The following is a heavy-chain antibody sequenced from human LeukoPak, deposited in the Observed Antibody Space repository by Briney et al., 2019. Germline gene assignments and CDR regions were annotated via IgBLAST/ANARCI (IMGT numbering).Heavy chain of an antibody. D-gene: IGHD2-2*01. CDR3: ARDSIVLIPTAMPHTKDY. Sequence: ASVNVSCKASGYSFTSHGVSWVRQAPGQGLEWMGWISGYNSHTKYAQKLQGRVNMTTDASTSTAYMELRSLRSDDTAVYYCARDSIVLIPTAMPHTKDYWGQGTLVTVSS. CDR1: GYSFTSHG. J-gene: IGHJ4*02. V-gene: IGHV1-18*01. CDR2: ISGYNSHT.